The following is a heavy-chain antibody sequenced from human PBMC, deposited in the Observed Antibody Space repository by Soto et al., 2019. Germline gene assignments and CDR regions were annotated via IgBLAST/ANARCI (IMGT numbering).Heavy chain of an antibody. D-gene: IGHD6-13*01. Sequence: SETLSLTCTVSGGSISSYYWSWIRQPPGKGLEWIGYIYYSGSTNYNPSLQSRVTISVDTSKNQFSLKLSSVTAADTAVYYCARGSSSWYHEFDYWGQGTLVTVSS. J-gene: IGHJ4*02. CDR3: ARGSSSWYHEFDY. CDR2: IYYSGST. V-gene: IGHV4-59*01. CDR1: GGSISSYY.